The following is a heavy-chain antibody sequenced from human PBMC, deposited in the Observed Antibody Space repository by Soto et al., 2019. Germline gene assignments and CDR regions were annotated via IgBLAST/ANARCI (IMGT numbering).Heavy chain of an antibody. D-gene: IGHD3-3*01. V-gene: IGHV1-18*01. Sequence: GASVKVSCKASGYTFTSYGISWVRQAPGQGLEWMGWISAYNGNTNYAQKLQGRVTMTTDTSTSTAYMELRSLRSDDTAVYYCARASDFWSGYSTYYFDYWGQGTLVTVSS. CDR3: ARASDFWSGYSTYYFDY. CDR1: GYTFTSYG. CDR2: ISAYNGNT. J-gene: IGHJ4*02.